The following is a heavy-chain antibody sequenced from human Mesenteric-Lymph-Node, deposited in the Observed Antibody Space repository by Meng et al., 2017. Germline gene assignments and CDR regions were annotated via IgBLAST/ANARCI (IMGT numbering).Heavy chain of an antibody. D-gene: IGHD6-13*01. V-gene: IGHV1-69*13. Sequence: SVKVSCKASGYTFTGYYMHWVRQAPGQGLEWMGGIIPIFGTANYAQKFQGRVTITADESTSTAYMELSSLRSEDTAVYYCARDGGGSSWYYYYWGQGTLVTVSS. CDR3: ARDGGGSSWYYYY. J-gene: IGHJ4*02. CDR1: GYTFTGYY. CDR2: IIPIFGTA.